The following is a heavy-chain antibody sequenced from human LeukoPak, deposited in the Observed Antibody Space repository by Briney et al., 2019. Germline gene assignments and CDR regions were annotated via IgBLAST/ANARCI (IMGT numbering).Heavy chain of an antibody. J-gene: IGHJ4*02. CDR2: ISSSSSYI. Sequence: GGSLRLSCAASGFTFSSYSMNWVRQAPGKGLEWVSSISSSSSYIYYADSVKGRFTISRDNAKNSLYLQMNSLRAEDTAVYYCARMPSNYYDSSGYYLDYWGQGTLVTVSS. CDR1: GFTFSSYS. V-gene: IGHV3-21*01. D-gene: IGHD3-22*01. CDR3: ARMPSNYYDSSGYYLDY.